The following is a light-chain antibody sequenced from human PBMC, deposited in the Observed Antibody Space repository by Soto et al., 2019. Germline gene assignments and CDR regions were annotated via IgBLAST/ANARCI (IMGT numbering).Light chain of an antibody. CDR3: QQNYRAPFT. V-gene: IGKV3-11*01. CDR2: DAS. Sequence: ETVLTQSPATLSLSPGEGATLSCRASQSVSSFLAWYQQKPGQAPRLLIYDASNRATGIPARFSGSGSGTDFTLTISSLQPEDYATFYCQQNYRAPFTFGGGTKVDIK. CDR1: QSVSSF. J-gene: IGKJ4*01.